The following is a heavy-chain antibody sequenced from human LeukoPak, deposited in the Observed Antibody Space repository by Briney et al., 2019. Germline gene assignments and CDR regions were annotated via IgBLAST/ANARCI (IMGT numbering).Heavy chain of an antibody. J-gene: IGHJ4*02. V-gene: IGHV5-51*01. CDR1: GYSFISYW. CDR3: ARPPSITGTTWEDY. Sequence: GESLKISCKGSGYSFISYWIGWVRQMPGKGLEWMGIIYPGDSDTRYSPSFQGQVTISADKSITTAYLQWTSLKASDTAMYYCARPPSITGTTWEDYWGQGTLVTVSS. CDR2: IYPGDSDT. D-gene: IGHD1-20*01.